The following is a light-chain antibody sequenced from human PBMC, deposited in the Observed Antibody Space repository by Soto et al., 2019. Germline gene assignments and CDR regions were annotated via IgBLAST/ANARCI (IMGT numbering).Light chain of an antibody. Sequence: GDRVTITCRASQSISSYLNWYQQKPGKAPKLLIYAASSLQSGVPSRFSGSGSGTDFTLTISSLQPEDFATYHCQQSYSTPKTFGQGTKVEIK. CDR2: AAS. J-gene: IGKJ1*01. CDR3: QQSYSTPKT. V-gene: IGKV1-39*01. CDR1: QSISSY.